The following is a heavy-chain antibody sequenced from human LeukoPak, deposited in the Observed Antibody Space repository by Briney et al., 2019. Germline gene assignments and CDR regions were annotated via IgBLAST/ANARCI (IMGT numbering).Heavy chain of an antibody. D-gene: IGHD3-22*01. CDR2: ISSTGGST. V-gene: IGHV3-23*01. J-gene: IGHJ5*02. Sequence: PGGSLRLSCAASGITFSSYVMRWVRQAPGKGLEWVSAISSTGGSTYYADSVKGRFTISRDNSKNTMYLQMDSLRAEDTAVYYCTKDDADYYGSRAYYFPAAWGQGTLVTVSS. CDR3: TKDDADYYGSRAYYFPAA. CDR1: GITFSSYV.